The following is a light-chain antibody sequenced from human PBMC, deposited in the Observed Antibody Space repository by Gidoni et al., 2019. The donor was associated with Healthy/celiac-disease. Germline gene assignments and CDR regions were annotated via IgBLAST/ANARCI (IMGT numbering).Light chain of an antibody. J-gene: IGLJ2*01. Sequence: QYARTQPPSASGSPGQSVTISCTGTSSDVGGYHHVSWYQQHPGKAPKLMIYEVSKRPSGVPDRFSGSKSGNTASLTVSGLQAEDEADYYCSSYAGSNNLLFGGGTKLTVL. V-gene: IGLV2-8*01. CDR2: EVS. CDR3: SSYAGSNNLL. CDR1: SSDVGGYHH.